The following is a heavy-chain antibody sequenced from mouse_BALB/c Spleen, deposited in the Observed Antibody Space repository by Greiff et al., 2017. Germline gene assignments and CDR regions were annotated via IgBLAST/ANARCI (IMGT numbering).Heavy chain of an antibody. Sequence: VQLQESGPGLVQPSQSLSITCTVSGFSLTSYGVHWVRQSPGKGLEWLGVIWSGGSTDYNAAFISRLSISKDNSKSQVFFKMNSLQADDTAIYYCARKGNYYGSSYDAMDYWGQGTSVTVSS. CDR2: IWSGGST. V-gene: IGHV2-4-1*01. CDR1: GFSLTSYG. D-gene: IGHD1-1*01. J-gene: IGHJ4*01. CDR3: ARKGNYYGSSYDAMDY.